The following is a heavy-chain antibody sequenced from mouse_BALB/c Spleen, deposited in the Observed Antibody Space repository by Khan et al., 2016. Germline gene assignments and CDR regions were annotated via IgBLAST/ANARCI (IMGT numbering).Heavy chain of an antibody. D-gene: IGHD1-2*01. CDR1: GFDFSRYW. Sequence: EVKLLESGGGLVQPGGSLKLSCAASGFDFSRYWMSWVRQAPGKGLEWIGEINPDSSTINYTPSLKDKFIISRDNAKNTLYLQMSKVRSEATALYFCARLHYYGYMNYWGQGTTLTVSS. CDR2: INPDSSTI. V-gene: IGHV4-1*02. J-gene: IGHJ2*01. CDR3: ARLHYYGYMNY.